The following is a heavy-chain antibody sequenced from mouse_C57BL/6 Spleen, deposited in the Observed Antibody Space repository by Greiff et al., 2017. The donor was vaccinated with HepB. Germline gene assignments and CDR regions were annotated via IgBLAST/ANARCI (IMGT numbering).Heavy chain of an antibody. CDR2: ISYDGSN. J-gene: IGHJ2*01. Sequence: ESGPGLVKPSQSLSLTCSVTGYSITSGYYWNWIRQFPGNKLEWMGYISYDGSNNYNPSLKNRISITRDTSKNQFFLKLNSVTTEDTATYYCARDDDGYYEGYFDYWGQGTTLTVSS. V-gene: IGHV3-6*01. CDR3: ARDDDGYYEGYFDY. D-gene: IGHD2-3*01. CDR1: GYSITSGYY.